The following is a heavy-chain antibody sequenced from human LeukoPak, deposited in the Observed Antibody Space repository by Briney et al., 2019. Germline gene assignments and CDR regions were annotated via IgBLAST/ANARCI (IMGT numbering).Heavy chain of an antibody. D-gene: IGHD3-10*01. CDR1: GFTFSSYS. Sequence: PGGSLRLSCAASGFTFSSYSMNWVRQAPGKGLEWVSSIGSSSSYIYYADSVKGRFTISKDNAKNSLYLQMNSLRAEDTAVYYCARESEFGELLVYYYMDVWGKGTTVTISS. J-gene: IGHJ6*03. CDR3: ARESEFGELLVYYYMDV. CDR2: IGSSSSYI. V-gene: IGHV3-21*01.